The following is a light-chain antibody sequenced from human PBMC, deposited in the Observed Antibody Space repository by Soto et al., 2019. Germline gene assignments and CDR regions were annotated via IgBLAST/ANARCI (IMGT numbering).Light chain of an antibody. CDR2: KAS. Sequence: IHIIQSPSTLSPSVGDRVSITCRASQSISDWLAWYQQKPGKAPKLLIYKASSLEGGVPARFSGSGSGTEFTLTISSLQPDDFATYYCQQYNGERVFGQGTKVDIK. CDR1: QSISDW. CDR3: QQYNGERV. J-gene: IGKJ1*01. V-gene: IGKV1-5*03.